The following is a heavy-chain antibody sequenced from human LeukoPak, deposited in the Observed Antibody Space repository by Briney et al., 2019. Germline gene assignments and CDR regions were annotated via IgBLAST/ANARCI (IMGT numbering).Heavy chain of an antibody. CDR1: GFTLSKHG. J-gene: IGHJ4*02. D-gene: IGHD4-17*01. V-gene: IGHV3-21*01. CDR3: ARDSMTTVTTYNY. Sequence: GGTLRLSCGASGFTLSKHGMNWVRQAPGKGLEWLSGVSPPGGGTYYADSVKGRFTISRDNAKNSLYLQMNSLRAEDTAVYYCARDSMTTVTTYNYWGQGTLVTVSS. CDR2: VSPPGGGT.